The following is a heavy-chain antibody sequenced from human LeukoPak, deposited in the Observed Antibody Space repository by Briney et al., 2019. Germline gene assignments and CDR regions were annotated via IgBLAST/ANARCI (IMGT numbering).Heavy chain of an antibody. CDR3: ARDVPAAGTMDY. CDR2: IYTSGST. J-gene: IGHJ4*02. D-gene: IGHD6-19*01. CDR1: GGSISSGSNY. V-gene: IGHV4-61*02. Sequence: SETLSLTCTVSGGSISSGSNYWGWLRQPAGKGLEWIGRIYTSGSTNYNPSLKSRVTISVDTSKNQFSLKLSSVTAADTAVYYCARDVPAAGTMDYWGQGTLVTVSS.